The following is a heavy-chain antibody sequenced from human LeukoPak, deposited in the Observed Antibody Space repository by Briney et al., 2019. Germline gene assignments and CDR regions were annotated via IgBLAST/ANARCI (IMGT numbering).Heavy chain of an antibody. Sequence: GGSLRLSCAASGFTFSSYSMNWVRQAPGKGLEWVSSISSSSSYIYYADSVKGRVTISRDNAKNSLYLQMNSLRAEDTAVYYCARVGGGYSGYDPPKDFDYWGQGTLVTVSS. CDR1: GFTFSSYS. J-gene: IGHJ4*02. D-gene: IGHD5-12*01. CDR2: ISSSSSYI. CDR3: ARVGGGYSGYDPPKDFDY. V-gene: IGHV3-21*01.